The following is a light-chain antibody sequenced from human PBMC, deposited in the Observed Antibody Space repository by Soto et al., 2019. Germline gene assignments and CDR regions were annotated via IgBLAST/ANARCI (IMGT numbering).Light chain of an antibody. CDR1: QSVSSSY. Sequence: EIVLTQSPSTLSLSPGERATLSCRASQSVSSSYLAWYQQKPGQAPRLLIYGASSRATGIPDRFSGSGSGTDFTLPISRLEPEDFAVYYCQQYGSSPWTFGQGTKVEIK. CDR2: GAS. J-gene: IGKJ1*01. CDR3: QQYGSSPWT. V-gene: IGKV3-20*01.